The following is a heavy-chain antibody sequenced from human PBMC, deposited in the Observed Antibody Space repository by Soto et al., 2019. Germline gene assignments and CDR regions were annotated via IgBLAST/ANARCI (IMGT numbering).Heavy chain of an antibody. CDR1: GYTFTSYD. Sequence: ASVKVSCKASGYTFTSYDINWVRQATGQGLEWMGWMNPNSGNTGYAQKFQGRVTMTRNTSISTAYMELSSLRSEDTAVYYCARGRYSGSYYGDYYYYYGMDVWGQGTTVTVS. CDR2: MNPNSGNT. V-gene: IGHV1-8*01. CDR3: ARGRYSGSYYGDYYYYYGMDV. D-gene: IGHD1-26*01. J-gene: IGHJ6*02.